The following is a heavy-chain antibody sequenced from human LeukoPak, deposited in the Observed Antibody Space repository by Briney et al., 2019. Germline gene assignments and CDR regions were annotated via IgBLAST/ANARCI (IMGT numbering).Heavy chain of an antibody. CDR3: ARDPDGYKFFDY. J-gene: IGHJ4*02. CDR2: ILASGTT. V-gene: IGHV4-59*01. CDR1: GGSISSYF. Sequence: PSETLSLTCTVYGGSISSYFWHWIRQPPGKGLEWVGYILASGTTAYNPSLKRRVTMSVDTSKNQFSLNLTSVTAADTAVYFCARDPDGYKFFDYWGRGRPVIVSS. D-gene: IGHD5-24*01.